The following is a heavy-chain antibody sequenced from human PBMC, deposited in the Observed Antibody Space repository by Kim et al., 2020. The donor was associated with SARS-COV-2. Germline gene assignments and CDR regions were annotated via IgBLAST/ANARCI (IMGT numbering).Heavy chain of an antibody. CDR2: IYYSGST. Sequence: SETLSLTCTVSGGSISSSSYYWGWIRQPPGKGLEWIGSIYYSGSTYYNPSLKSRVTISVDTSKNQFSLKLSSVTAADTAVYYCAREEYSSGNNKFDPWGQGTLVTVSS. CDR1: GGSISSSSYY. D-gene: IGHD6-25*01. V-gene: IGHV4-39*07. J-gene: IGHJ5*02. CDR3: AREEYSSGNNKFDP.